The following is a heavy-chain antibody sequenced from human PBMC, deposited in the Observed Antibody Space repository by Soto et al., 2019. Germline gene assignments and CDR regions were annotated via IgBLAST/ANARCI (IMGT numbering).Heavy chain of an antibody. CDR1: GFTFSSYA. J-gene: IGHJ6*02. Sequence: GGSLRLSCAASGFTFSSYAMHWVRQAPGKGLEWVAVISYDGSNKYYADSVKGRFTISRDNSKNTLYLQMNSLRAEDTAVYYCARGDYYYDSRYYYYYGMDVWGQGTTVTVSS. CDR3: ARGDYYYDSRYYYYYGMDV. D-gene: IGHD3-22*01. CDR2: ISYDGSNK. V-gene: IGHV3-30-3*01.